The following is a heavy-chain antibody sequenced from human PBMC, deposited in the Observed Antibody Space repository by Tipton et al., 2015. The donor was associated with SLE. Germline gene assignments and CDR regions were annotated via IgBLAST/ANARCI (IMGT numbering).Heavy chain of an antibody. J-gene: IGHJ4*02. Sequence: SLRLSCAASGFTFDDYTMHWVRQAPGKGLEWVSLISWDGGSTYYADSVKGRFTISRDNSKNSLYLQMNSLRAEDTALYYCAKGSAAGPLGYWGQGTLVTVSS. CDR3: AKGSAAGPLGY. CDR2: ISWDGGST. V-gene: IGHV3-43*01. D-gene: IGHD6-13*01. CDR1: GFTFDDYT.